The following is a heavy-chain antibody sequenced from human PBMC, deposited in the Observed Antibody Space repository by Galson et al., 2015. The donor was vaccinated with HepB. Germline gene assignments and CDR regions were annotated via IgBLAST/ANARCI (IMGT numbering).Heavy chain of an antibody. J-gene: IGHJ4*02. D-gene: IGHD2-15*01. CDR1: GFTFSSYA. V-gene: IGHV3-30-3*01. CDR2: ISYDGNNK. Sequence: SLRLSCAASGFTFSSYAMHWVRQAPGKGLEWVAVISYDGNNKYYADSVKGRFTISRDNSKNTLYLQMNSLGAEDTAVYYCARGYLVGAFDYWGQGTLVTVSS. CDR3: ARGYLVGAFDY.